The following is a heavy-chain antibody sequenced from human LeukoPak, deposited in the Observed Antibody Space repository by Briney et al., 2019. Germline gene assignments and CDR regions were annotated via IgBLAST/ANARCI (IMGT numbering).Heavy chain of an antibody. CDR3: AKCEGWGYYYYYMDV. D-gene: IGHD1-26*01. Sequence: GGSLRLSCAASGFTFSSYEMNWVRQAPGKGLEWVSYISSSGSTIYYADSVKGRFTISRDNSKNTLYLQMNSLRAEDTAVYYCAKCEGWGYYYYYMDVWGKGTTVTVSS. V-gene: IGHV3-48*03. CDR1: GFTFSSYE. J-gene: IGHJ6*03. CDR2: ISSSGSTI.